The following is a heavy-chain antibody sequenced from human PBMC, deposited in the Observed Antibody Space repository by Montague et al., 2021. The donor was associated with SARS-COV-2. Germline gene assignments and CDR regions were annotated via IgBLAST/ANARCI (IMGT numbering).Heavy chain of an antibody. CDR2: ITSRSSDT. J-gene: IGHJ4*02. CDR3: AREKGIAVAGTDY. D-gene: IGHD6-19*01. Sequence: SLRLSFSGSGFTFSSYTMNWVRRAPGKGLEWVSSITSRSSDTFYADSVKGRFTISRDNAKNSLYLQMNSLRAEDTAVYYCAREKGIAVAGTDYWGQGTLLTVSS. CDR1: GFTFSSYT. V-gene: IGHV3-21*01.